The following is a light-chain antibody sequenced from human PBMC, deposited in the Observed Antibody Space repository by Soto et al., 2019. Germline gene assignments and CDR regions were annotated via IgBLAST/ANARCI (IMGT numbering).Light chain of an antibody. CDR1: QSVTNNY. J-gene: IGKJ1*01. Sequence: EIVLTQSPGTLSLSPGERATLSCRASQSVTNNYLAWYQQKTGQTPRLIVYLASSRAPGIPDRFSGSGSGTPFPLTIRRVEPEDFAVYYCQQYGSSPWTFGQGTKVEIK. CDR3: QQYGSSPWT. CDR2: LAS. V-gene: IGKV3-20*01.